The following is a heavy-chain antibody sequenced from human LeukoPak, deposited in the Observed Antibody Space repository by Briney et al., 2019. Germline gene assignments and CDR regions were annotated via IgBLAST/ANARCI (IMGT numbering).Heavy chain of an antibody. D-gene: IGHD3-10*01. Sequence: GGSLRLSCAASGFTFSSYAMHWVRQAPGKGLEWVAVISYDGSNKYYADSVKGRFTISRDNSKNTPYLQMNSLRAEDTAVYYCARERVRGVRGVAFDYWGQGTLVTVSS. J-gene: IGHJ4*02. CDR2: ISYDGSNK. CDR1: GFTFSSYA. CDR3: ARERVRGVRGVAFDY. V-gene: IGHV3-30*14.